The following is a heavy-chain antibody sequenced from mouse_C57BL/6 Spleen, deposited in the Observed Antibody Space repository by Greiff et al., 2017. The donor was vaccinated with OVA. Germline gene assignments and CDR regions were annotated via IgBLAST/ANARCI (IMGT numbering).Heavy chain of an antibody. Sequence: QVQLQQSGAELVRPGASVKLSCKASGYTFTDYYINWVKQRPGQGLEWIARIYPGSGNTYYNEKFKGKATLTAEKSSSTAYMQLSSLTSEDAAVYFCARGPLFAYWGQGTLVTVSA. CDR3: ARGPLFAY. J-gene: IGHJ3*01. CDR2: IYPGSGNT. V-gene: IGHV1-76*01. CDR1: GYTFTDYY.